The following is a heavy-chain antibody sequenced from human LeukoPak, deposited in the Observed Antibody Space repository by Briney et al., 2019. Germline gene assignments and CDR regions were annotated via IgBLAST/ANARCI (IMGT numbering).Heavy chain of an antibody. CDR2: ISGSGDGT. D-gene: IGHD1-7*01. V-gene: IGHV3-23*01. CDR3: AKGYNWNYLGAFDI. Sequence: GGSLRLSCAASGFTFSNFAMNWVRRAPGKGLEWVSTISGSGDGTYYADSVKGRFTISRDNSKNTLYLEMISLRAEDTAMYYCAKGYNWNYLGAFDIWGQGTMVTVSS. J-gene: IGHJ3*02. CDR1: GFTFSNFA.